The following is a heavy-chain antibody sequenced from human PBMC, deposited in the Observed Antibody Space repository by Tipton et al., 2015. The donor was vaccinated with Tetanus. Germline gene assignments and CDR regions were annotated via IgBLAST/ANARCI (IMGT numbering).Heavy chain of an antibody. CDR3: ARGVEFGHYGIDV. J-gene: IGHJ6*02. CDR1: GYSFISHD. D-gene: IGHD3-16*01. CDR2: MNPKGGTI. Sequence: QSGPEVKQPGASVKVSCKASGYSFISHDIFWVRQATGQGLEWLGWMNPKGGTIGSAQKFQGRFTMTRDTSINTAYMELTSLASEDTAVYYRARGVEFGHYGIDVWGQGTTVTVSS. V-gene: IGHV1-8*01.